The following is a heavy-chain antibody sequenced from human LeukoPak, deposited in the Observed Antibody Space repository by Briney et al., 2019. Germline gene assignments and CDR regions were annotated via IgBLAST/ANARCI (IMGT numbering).Heavy chain of an antibody. Sequence: GGSLRLSCAASGFTFSNYGMNWVRQSPGKGLEWVSGISGSGGTTYYADSVKGRFTISRDNSKNSLSLQVSSLRAEDTAVYYCAKTNGYYSDWGQGTLVTVSS. CDR2: ISGSGGTT. D-gene: IGHD3-22*01. CDR3: AKTNGYYSD. V-gene: IGHV3-23*01. CDR1: GFTFSNYG. J-gene: IGHJ4*02.